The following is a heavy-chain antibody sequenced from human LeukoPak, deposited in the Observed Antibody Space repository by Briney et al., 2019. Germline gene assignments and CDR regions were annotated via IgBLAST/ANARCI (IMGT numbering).Heavy chain of an antibody. V-gene: IGHV4-30-4*01. CDR3: ARDPWGMAQPGFWFDDY. Sequence: SETLSLTCTVSGGSISSGDYYWSWIRQPPGKGLEWIGYIYYSGSTYYNPSLKSRVTISVDTSKNQFSLKLSSVTAADTAVYYCARDPWGMAQPGFWFDDYWGQGTLVTVSS. J-gene: IGHJ4*02. CDR2: IYYSGST. D-gene: IGHD3-10*01. CDR1: GGSISSGDYY.